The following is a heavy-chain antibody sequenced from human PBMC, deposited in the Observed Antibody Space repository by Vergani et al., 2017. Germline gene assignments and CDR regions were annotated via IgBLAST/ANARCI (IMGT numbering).Heavy chain of an antibody. J-gene: IGHJ5*02. D-gene: IGHD2-8*02. Sequence: EVQLVESGGGLVQPGGSLRLSCAASGFTFSSYWMSWVRQAPGKGLEWVANIKQDGSEKYYVDSVKGRFTISRDNAKNSLYLQMNSLRAEDTAVYYCARGYCTDSIGRGRVDPWGQGTLVPVSS. V-gene: IGHV3-7*03. CDR1: GFTFSSYW. CDR3: ARGYCTDSIGRGRVDP. CDR2: IKQDGSEK.